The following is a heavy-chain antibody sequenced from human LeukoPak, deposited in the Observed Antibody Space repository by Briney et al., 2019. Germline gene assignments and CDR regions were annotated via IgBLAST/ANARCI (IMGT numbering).Heavy chain of an antibody. CDR1: GYSVNELS. CDR3: ATLDSYYDTSGRPLLPD. CDR2: FNREDDAP. J-gene: IGHJ4*02. Sequence: GASVKVSSKVSGYSVNELSMHWVRQAPGLGLEWMGGFNREDDAPVYAQQFQGRVTMTEDTSTDTAYMELSSLRSEDTALYYCATLDSYYDTSGRPLLPDWGQGTLVTVSS. V-gene: IGHV1-24*01. D-gene: IGHD3-22*01.